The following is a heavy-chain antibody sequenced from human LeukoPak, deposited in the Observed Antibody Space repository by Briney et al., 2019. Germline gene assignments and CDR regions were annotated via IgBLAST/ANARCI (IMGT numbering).Heavy chain of an antibody. J-gene: IGHJ4*02. Sequence: GGSLRLSCAASGFTFSSYAMSWVRQAPGKGLGWVSAISGGGSSTYYADSVKGRFTISRDNSKNTLYLQMNSLRAEDTAVYYCASGGIGSYSSFDYWGQGTLVTVSS. CDR1: GFTFSSYA. CDR3: ASGGIGSYSSFDY. D-gene: IGHD1-26*01. CDR2: ISGGGSST. V-gene: IGHV3-23*01.